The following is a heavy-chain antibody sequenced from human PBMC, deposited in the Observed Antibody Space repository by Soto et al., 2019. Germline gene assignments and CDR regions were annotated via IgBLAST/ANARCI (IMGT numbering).Heavy chain of an antibody. CDR2: IYYSGST. V-gene: IGHV4-30-4*01. CDR1: GGSIRSGAYY. D-gene: IGHD2-2*01. J-gene: IGHJ4*02. Sequence: LTCTVAGGSIRSGAYYWKWIRQPPGKGLEWIGYIYYSGSTYYNPSLKSRVTISVDTSKNQFSLKLSSVTAADTAVYYCTRTAGYVYQLLFNYWGQGTLVTVSS. CDR3: TRTAGYVYQLLFNY.